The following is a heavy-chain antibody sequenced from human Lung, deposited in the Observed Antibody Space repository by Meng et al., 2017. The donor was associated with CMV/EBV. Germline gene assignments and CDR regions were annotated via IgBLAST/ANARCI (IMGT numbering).Heavy chain of an antibody. CDR1: GYTFTSYY. V-gene: IGHV1-46*01. J-gene: IGHJ4*02. CDR3: ARLGYYDSNPLGDYFDY. Sequence: ASVXVSCKASGYTFTSYYMHWVRQAPGQGLEWMGIINPSGGSTSYAQKFQGRVTMTRDTSTSTVYMELSSLRSEDTAVYYCARLGYYDSNPLGDYFDYWGQGXLVTVSS. D-gene: IGHD3-22*01. CDR2: INPSGGST.